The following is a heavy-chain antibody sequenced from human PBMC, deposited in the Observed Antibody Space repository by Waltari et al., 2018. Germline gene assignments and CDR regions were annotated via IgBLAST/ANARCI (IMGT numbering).Heavy chain of an antibody. CDR1: GFTFSSYE. D-gene: IGHD3-22*01. Sequence: EVQLVESGGGLVQPGGSLRLSCAASGFTFSSYEMNWVRQAPGNGLEWVSYISSSGSTIYYADSVKGRFTISRDNAKNSLYLQMNSLRAEDTAVYYCARNPRYDSPDWGQGTLVTVSS. V-gene: IGHV3-48*03. CDR2: ISSSGSTI. CDR3: ARNPRYDSPD. J-gene: IGHJ4*02.